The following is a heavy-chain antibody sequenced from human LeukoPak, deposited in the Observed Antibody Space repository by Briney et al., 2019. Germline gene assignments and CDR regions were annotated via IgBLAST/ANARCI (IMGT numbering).Heavy chain of an antibody. D-gene: IGHD5-18*01. J-gene: IGHJ4*02. V-gene: IGHV1-2*02. CDR2: IDPNSDNI. CDR1: GYTFTDCF. Sequence: ASVKVSCKASGYTFTDCFIHYVRQAPGQGLEWVGWIDPNSDNIRYSETFKDRVTMTRDTSTNTAYMELSWLRSDDTAVYYCARSAYNYGYVYFDHWGQGTLVIVSS. CDR3: ARSAYNYGYVYFDH.